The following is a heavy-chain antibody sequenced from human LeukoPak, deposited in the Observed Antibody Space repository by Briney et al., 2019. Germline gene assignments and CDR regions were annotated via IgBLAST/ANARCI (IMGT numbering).Heavy chain of an antibody. V-gene: IGHV1-69*13. CDR1: GGTFSSYA. CDR2: IIPIFGTA. D-gene: IGHD3-10*01. Sequence: ASVKVSCKASGGTFSSYAISWVRQVPGQGLEWMGGIIPIFGTANYAQKFQGRVTITADESTSTAYMELSSLRSEDTAVYYCARVLRFGELLSYYFDYWGQGTLVTVSS. J-gene: IGHJ4*02. CDR3: ARVLRFGELLSYYFDY.